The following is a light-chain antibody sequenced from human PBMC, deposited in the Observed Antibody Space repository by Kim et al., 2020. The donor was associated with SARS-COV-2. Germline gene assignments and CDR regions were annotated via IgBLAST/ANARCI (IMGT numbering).Light chain of an antibody. CDR1: QFISHY. J-gene: IGKJ1*01. CDR2: DAS. Sequence: GDRVTITCRTSQFISHYLASYQQKPGKVPQLLIYDASTLQPGVPSRFSGTASGTEFTLTINSLQPEDVATYYCQKYDGAPWTFGQGTKVDIK. V-gene: IGKV1-27*01. CDR3: QKYDGAPWT.